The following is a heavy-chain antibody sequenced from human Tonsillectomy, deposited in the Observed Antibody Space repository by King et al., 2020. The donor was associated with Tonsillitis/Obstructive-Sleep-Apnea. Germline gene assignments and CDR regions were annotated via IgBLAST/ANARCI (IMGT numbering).Heavy chain of an antibody. D-gene: IGHD6-6*01. CDR3: AHGTSIAARWFDP. CDR1: VFSLSTSGVG. Sequence: ITLKESGPTLVKPTQTLTLTCTFSVFSLSTSGVGGGWIRQPPGKALLGLALIYLVGGKGHSPSLKSRLTPTKDTSKNQVVLTITNMEPVDTATYYCAHGTSIAARWFDPWGQGTLVTVSS. V-gene: IGHV2-5*02. J-gene: IGHJ5*02. CDR2: IYLVGGK.